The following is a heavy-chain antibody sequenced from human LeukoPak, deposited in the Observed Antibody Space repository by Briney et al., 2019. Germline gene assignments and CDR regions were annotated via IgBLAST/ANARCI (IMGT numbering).Heavy chain of an antibody. D-gene: IGHD6-6*01. Sequence: TGGSLRLSCAASGFTFSSYWMHWVRQAPGNGLASISRINSDGSSTSYEDSGNGRFTISRDNAKNTLYLQINSLRAEDTVVYYCASVPSLAARRAGGYWGQGTLVTVSS. V-gene: IGHV3-74*01. CDR3: ASVPSLAARRAGGY. CDR2: INSDGSST. J-gene: IGHJ4*02. CDR1: GFTFSSYW.